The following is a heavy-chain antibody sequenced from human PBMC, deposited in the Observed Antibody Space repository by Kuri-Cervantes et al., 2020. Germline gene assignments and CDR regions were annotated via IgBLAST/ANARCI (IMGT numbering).Heavy chain of an antibody. D-gene: IGHD2-2*01. V-gene: IGHV6-1*01. Sequence: SCAISGDSVSRNSVAWAWIRQSPSRGLEWLGWTYYMSKWYNDYAIPLKSRITINPNTSKNQFSLQLDSVTPKDTAVYYCIRDVGHCSGTSCYRTMDWAQGTLATFPS. J-gene: IGHJ4*02. CDR3: IRDVGHCSGTSCYRTMD. CDR2: TYYMSKWYN. CDR1: GDSVSRNSVA.